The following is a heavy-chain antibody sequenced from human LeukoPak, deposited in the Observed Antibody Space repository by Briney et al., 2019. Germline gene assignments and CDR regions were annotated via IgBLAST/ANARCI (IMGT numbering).Heavy chain of an antibody. CDR1: GFTFSSYW. Sequence: GGSLRLSCAASGFTFSSYWMHWVRQAPGKGLVWVSRINSDGSSTSYADSVKGRFTISRDNAKNSLYLQMNSLRAEDTAVYYCARDERSYYDFWSGYYIWFDPWGQGTLVTVSS. CDR2: INSDGSST. CDR3: ARDERSYYDFWSGYYIWFDP. J-gene: IGHJ5*02. D-gene: IGHD3-3*01. V-gene: IGHV3-74*01.